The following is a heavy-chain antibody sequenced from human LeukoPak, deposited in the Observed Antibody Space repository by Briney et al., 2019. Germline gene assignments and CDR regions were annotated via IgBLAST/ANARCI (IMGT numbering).Heavy chain of an antibody. D-gene: IGHD3-3*01. CDR2: IYYSGST. J-gene: IGHJ6*03. V-gene: IGHV4-59*01. CDR3: ARSAFSEWLPGYYYYYMDV. CDR1: GGSISSYY. Sequence: PSETLSLTCTVSGGSISSYYWSWIRQPPGKGLEWIGYIYYSGSTNYNPSLKSRVTISVDTSKNQFSLKLSSVTAADTAVYYCARSAFSEWLPGYYYYYMDVWGKGTTVTVSS.